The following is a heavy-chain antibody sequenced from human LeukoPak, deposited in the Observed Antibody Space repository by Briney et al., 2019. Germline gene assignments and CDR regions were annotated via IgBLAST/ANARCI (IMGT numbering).Heavy chain of an antibody. CDR2: IKSDGSDK. J-gene: IGHJ6*02. Sequence: GGSLRLSCAASGFTFSTYWMSWVRQAPGKGLEWVAQIKSDGSDKYYMDSVKGRFTISRDKAKNSLYLQMNSLRDEDTAVYYCVMDADQQWQVLGVYYYGMDVWGQGTTVTVSS. CDR3: VMDADQQWQVLGVYYYGMDV. D-gene: IGHD6-19*01. CDR1: GFTFSTYW. V-gene: IGHV3-7*04.